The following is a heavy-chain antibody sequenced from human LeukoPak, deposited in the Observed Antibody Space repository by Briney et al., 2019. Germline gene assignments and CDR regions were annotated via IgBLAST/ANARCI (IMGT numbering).Heavy chain of an antibody. V-gene: IGHV3-30*18. J-gene: IGHJ4*02. CDR3: AKSFPAAGTFGDY. CDR2: ISYDGSNK. CDR1: GFTFSSYG. Sequence: PGGSLRLSCAASGFTFSSYGMHWVRQAPGKGLEWVAVISYDGSNKYYADSVKGRFTISRDNSKNTLYLHMNSLRAEDTAVYYCAKSFPAAGTFGDYWGQGTLVTVSS. D-gene: IGHD6-13*01.